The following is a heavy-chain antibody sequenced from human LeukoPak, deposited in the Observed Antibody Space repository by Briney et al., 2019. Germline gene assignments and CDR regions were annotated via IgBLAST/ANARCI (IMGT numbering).Heavy chain of an antibody. J-gene: IGHJ3*02. CDR1: GFTFTIYA. CDR3: ARVRVGATTGDTFDI. V-gene: IGHV3-30-3*01. D-gene: IGHD1-26*01. CDR2: ISYDGGNE. Sequence: GGSLRLSCAASGFTFTIYAMDWVRQAPGKGLEWVAAISYDGGNEYHADSVKGRFTISRDNSKNTLYLQMNSLRVEDTAVYYCARVRVGATTGDTFDIWGQGTMVTVAS.